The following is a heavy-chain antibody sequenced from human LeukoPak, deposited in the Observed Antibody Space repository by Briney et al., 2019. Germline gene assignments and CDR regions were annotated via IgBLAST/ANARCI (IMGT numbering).Heavy chain of an antibody. V-gene: IGHV3-21*01. D-gene: IGHD3-22*01. CDR3: ARDFWGYYDSSGYYDY. Sequence: GGSLRLSCAASGFTFSSYSMNWVRQAPGKGLEWVSSISSSSSYIYYADSVKGRFTISRDNAKNPLYLQMNSLRAEDTAVYYCARDFWGYYDSSGYYDYWGQGTLVTVSS. CDR1: GFTFSSYS. CDR2: ISSSSSYI. J-gene: IGHJ4*02.